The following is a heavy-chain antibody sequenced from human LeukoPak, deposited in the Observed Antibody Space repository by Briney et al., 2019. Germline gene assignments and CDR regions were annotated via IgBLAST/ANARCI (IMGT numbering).Heavy chain of an antibody. D-gene: IGHD2-2*01. CDR2: ISYDGSNK. CDR1: GFTFSSYT. V-gene: IGHV3-30-3*01. CDR3: ARQLVVPALPPKHYYYYYGMDV. Sequence: GRSLRLSCAASGFTFSSYTMHWVRQAPGKGLEWVAVISYDGSNKYYADSVKGRFTISRDNSKNTLYLQMNSLRAEDTAVYYCARQLVVPALPPKHYYYYYGMDVWGQGTTVTVSS. J-gene: IGHJ6*02.